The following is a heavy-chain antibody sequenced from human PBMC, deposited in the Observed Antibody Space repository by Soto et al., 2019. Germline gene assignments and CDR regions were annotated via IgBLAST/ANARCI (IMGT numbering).Heavy chain of an antibody. Sequence: QVHLQESGPGLVKPSETLSLTCTVSGGSISGYYWSWIRQPPGKGLEWIGYIYYSGSTIYTPSLKSRVTISVDTSKNQFSLKLSSVTAADTAVYYCARARYDSSGYYYFDYWGQGTLVTVSS. D-gene: IGHD3-22*01. CDR2: IYYSGST. V-gene: IGHV4-59*01. CDR3: ARARYDSSGYYYFDY. CDR1: GGSISGYY. J-gene: IGHJ4*02.